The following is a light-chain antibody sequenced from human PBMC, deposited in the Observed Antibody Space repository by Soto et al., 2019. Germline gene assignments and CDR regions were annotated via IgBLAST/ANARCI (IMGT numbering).Light chain of an antibody. V-gene: IGKV3-15*01. CDR3: RQDNNGPRLT. CDR2: GAS. Sequence: EIVMTQSPATLSVSPGERATLSCRASQSVSSNLAGYQQKPGQAPRLLIYGASTRATGIPASFSGSGSGTEFTLTISSLQSEDFVVYYWRQDNNGPRLTFGQGTKLEIK. CDR1: QSVSSN. J-gene: IGKJ2*01.